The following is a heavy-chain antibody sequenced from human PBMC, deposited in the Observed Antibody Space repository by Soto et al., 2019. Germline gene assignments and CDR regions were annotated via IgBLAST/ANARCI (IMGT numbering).Heavy chain of an antibody. Sequence: VQLLASGGGLGQPGGSLRLSCVVSGFTFTNYGVTWVRQAPGKGLQWVSGFSGGSGTTHYRDSVKGRFTISRDDSKSTVYLQMNSLGVDDTAVYYCVKWNGYGDYWGQGTLVTVSS. CDR1: GFTFTNYG. V-gene: IGHV3-23*01. J-gene: IGHJ4*02. CDR2: FSGGSGTT. D-gene: IGHD1-1*01. CDR3: VKWNGYGDY.